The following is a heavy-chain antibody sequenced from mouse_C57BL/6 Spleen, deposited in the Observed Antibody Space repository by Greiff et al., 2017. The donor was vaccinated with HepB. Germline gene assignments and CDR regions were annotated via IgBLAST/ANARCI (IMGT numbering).Heavy chain of an antibody. CDR1: GYTFTSYW. CDR3: ARPYDYDGDWYFDV. CDR2: IDPSDSET. V-gene: IGHV1-52*01. D-gene: IGHD2-4*01. J-gene: IGHJ1*03. Sequence: QVQLQQPGAELVRPGSSVKLSCKASGYTFTSYWMHWVKQRPIQGLEWIGNIDPSDSETHYNQKFKDKATLTVDKSSSTAYMQLSSLTSEDSAVYYCARPYDYDGDWYFDVWGTGTTVTVSS.